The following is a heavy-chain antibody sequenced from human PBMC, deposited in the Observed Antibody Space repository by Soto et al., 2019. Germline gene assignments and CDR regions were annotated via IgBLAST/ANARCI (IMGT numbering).Heavy chain of an antibody. Sequence: ASVKVSCKASGYTFTSYDINWVRQATGQGLEWMGWMNPNSGNTGYAQKFQGRVTMTRNTSISTAYMELSSLRSEDTAVYYCARVISEWYYYYYYYMDVWGKGTTVTVSS. CDR3: ARVISEWYYYYYYYMDV. V-gene: IGHV1-8*01. D-gene: IGHD3-3*01. CDR2: MNPNSGNT. J-gene: IGHJ6*03. CDR1: GYTFTSYD.